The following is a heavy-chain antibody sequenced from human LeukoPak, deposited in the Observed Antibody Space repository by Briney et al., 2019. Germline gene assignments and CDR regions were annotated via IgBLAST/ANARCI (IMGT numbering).Heavy chain of an antibody. CDR2: INHSGST. Sequence: SETLSLTCAVYGGSFSGYYWSWIRQPPGKGLEWIGEINHSGSTNYNPSLKSRVTISVDTSKNQFSLKLGSVTAADTAVYYCARGTAMGAFDYWGQGTLVTVSS. V-gene: IGHV4-34*01. J-gene: IGHJ4*02. D-gene: IGHD5-18*01. CDR3: ARGTAMGAFDY. CDR1: GGSFSGYY.